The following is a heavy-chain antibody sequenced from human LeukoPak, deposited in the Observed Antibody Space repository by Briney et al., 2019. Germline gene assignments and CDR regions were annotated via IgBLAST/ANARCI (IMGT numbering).Heavy chain of an antibody. V-gene: IGHV3-23*01. CDR1: GSTFSNYA. CDR2: ISSRGDST. D-gene: IGHD6-19*01. CDR3: AKGPRPDITVAHTVEN. Sequence: GGSLRLSCPASGSTFSNYAISWVRQVPGGGLDWVSPISSRGDSTYDADSVKGRFTISRDNSKNSLYLQMNNVRVEDTAVYYCAKGPRPDITVAHTVENWGQGTLVTVSS. J-gene: IGHJ4*02.